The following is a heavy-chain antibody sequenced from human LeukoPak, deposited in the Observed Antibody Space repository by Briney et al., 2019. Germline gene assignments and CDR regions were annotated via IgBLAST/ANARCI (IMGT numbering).Heavy chain of an antibody. CDR3: ARDGGYSSSWSDY. Sequence: PGGSLRLSCAASGFTFSDYYMSWIRQAPGKGLEWVSYISSSGSTIYYADSVKGRFTISRDNSKNTLYLQMGSLRAEDMAVYYCARDGGYSSSWSDYWGQGTLVTVA. CDR1: GFTFSDYY. V-gene: IGHV3-11*04. CDR2: ISSSGSTI. D-gene: IGHD6-13*01. J-gene: IGHJ4*02.